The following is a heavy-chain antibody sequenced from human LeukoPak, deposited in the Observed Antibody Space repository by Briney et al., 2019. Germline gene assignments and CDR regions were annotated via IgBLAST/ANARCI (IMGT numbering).Heavy chain of an antibody. CDR3: ARGGLLWFGELLYFDY. Sequence: GGSLRLSCAASGFTFSSYSMNWVRQAPGKGLEWVSYISSSSSTIYYADSVKGRFTISRDNAKNSLYLQMNSLRAEDTAVYYCARGGLLWFGELLYFDYWGQGTLVTVSS. CDR1: GFTFSSYS. D-gene: IGHD3-10*01. J-gene: IGHJ4*02. CDR2: ISSSSSTI. V-gene: IGHV3-48*01.